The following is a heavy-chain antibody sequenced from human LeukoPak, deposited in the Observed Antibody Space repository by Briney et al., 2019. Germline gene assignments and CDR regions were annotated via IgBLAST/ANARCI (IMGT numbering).Heavy chain of an antibody. V-gene: IGHV3-23*01. CDR1: GFTFSDYY. CDR3: AKDFAHGDYDAGFDY. J-gene: IGHJ4*02. D-gene: IGHD4-17*01. Sequence: GGSLRLSCAASGFTFSDYYMSWIRQAPGKGLEWVSAISGSGGSTYYADSVKGRFTISRDNSKNTLYLQMNSLRAEDTAVYYCAKDFAHGDYDAGFDYWGQGTLVTVSS. CDR2: ISGSGGST.